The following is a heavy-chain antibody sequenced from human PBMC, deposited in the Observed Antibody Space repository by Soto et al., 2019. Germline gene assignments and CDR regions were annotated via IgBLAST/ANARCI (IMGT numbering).Heavy chain of an antibody. V-gene: IGHV3-33*01. Sequence: GGSLRLSCAASGFTFSTYGMHWVRQAPGKGLEWVAVIWYDGSQEYYGDSLKGRFSISRDNSKNTVYLQMNSLRAEDTAVYYCARAGKSPGTAVTGEFDLWGQGTLVTVSS. D-gene: IGHD6-19*01. CDR3: ARAGKSPGTAVTGEFDL. J-gene: IGHJ4*02. CDR1: GFTFSTYG. CDR2: IWYDGSQE.